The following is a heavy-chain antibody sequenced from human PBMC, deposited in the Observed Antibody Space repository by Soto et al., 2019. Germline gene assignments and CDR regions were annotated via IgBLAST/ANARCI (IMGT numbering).Heavy chain of an antibody. D-gene: IGHD2-21*02. CDR1: GFTFSSYS. J-gene: IGHJ4*02. V-gene: IGHV3-48*01. CDR3: ARHTCPDCYSIGY. Sequence: PGGSLRLSCAASGFTFSSYSMNWVRQAPGKGLEWVSYISSSSSTINYADSVKGRFTISRDNAKNSLYLQMNSLRAEDTAVYYCARHTCPDCYSIGYWGLGTLVTVSS. CDR2: ISSSSSTI.